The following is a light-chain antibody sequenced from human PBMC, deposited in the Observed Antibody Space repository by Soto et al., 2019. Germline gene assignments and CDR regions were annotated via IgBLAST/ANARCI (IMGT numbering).Light chain of an antibody. CDR3: GTWDSGVRAGV. CDR1: SSNIGNNY. V-gene: IGLV1-51*01. CDR2: DNN. Sequence: QSVLTQPPSVSAAPGQKVTISCSGSSSNIGNNYVSWYQQFPGTAPKLLIYDNNKTPSGIPDRFSGSKSGTSATLGIAGLQTGDEADYFCGTWDSGVRAGVFGGGTKRTVL. J-gene: IGLJ3*02.